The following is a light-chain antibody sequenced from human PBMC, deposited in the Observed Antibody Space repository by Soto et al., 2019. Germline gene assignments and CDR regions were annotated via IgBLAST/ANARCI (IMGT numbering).Light chain of an antibody. J-gene: IGLJ2*01. V-gene: IGLV1-40*01. CDR2: GNS. Sequence: QSVLTQPPSVSGAPGQRVTISCTGSSSNIGAGYEVHWYQQLPGTAPKLLIYGNSNRPSGVPDRFSGSKSGTSASLAITGLQAEDEGDYYCQSYDSSLSGWVFGGGPKLTVL. CDR1: SSNIGAGYE. CDR3: QSYDSSLSGWV.